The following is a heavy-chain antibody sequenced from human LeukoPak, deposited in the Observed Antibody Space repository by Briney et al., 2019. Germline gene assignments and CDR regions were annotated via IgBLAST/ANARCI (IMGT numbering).Heavy chain of an antibody. CDR3: ARAPGLRYFDWPNLAYYFDY. J-gene: IGHJ4*02. D-gene: IGHD3-9*01. Sequence: PSETLSLTCAVYGRSFSSYYWSSVRQPPGKGLEWLGEINHSGSTNYNPSLKSRFPLSVDTSKNQFSLKLTSLHPADTAVYYCARAPGLRYFDWPNLAYYFDYWGQGTLVTVSS. V-gene: IGHV4-34*01. CDR2: INHSGST. CDR1: GRSFSSYY.